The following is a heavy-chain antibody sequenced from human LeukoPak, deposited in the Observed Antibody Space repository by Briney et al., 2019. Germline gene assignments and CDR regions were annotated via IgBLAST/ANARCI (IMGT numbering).Heavy chain of an antibody. CDR3: ARDLNWNHAFF. J-gene: IGHJ4*02. V-gene: IGHV3-11*04. D-gene: IGHD1-14*01. Sequence: GGSLRLSCAASGFTFSDYYMSWIRQAPGKGLEWVSYISSSGSTIYYADSVKGRFTISRDNAKNSLYLQMNSLRAEDTGVYYCARDLNWNHAFFWGQGTLVTVSS. CDR1: GFTFSDYY. CDR2: ISSSGSTI.